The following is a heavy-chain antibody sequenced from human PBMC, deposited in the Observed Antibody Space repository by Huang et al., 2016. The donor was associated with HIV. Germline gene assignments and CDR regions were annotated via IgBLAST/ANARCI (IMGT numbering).Heavy chain of an antibody. CDR1: GFTFDDYT. V-gene: IGHV3-43*01. D-gene: IGHD3-10*01. Sequence: EVQLVESGGVVVQPGGSLRLSCAASGFTFDDYTMHWVRKGPGKGLEGGSRISWEGGRTYYADSVKGRFTISRDNSKNSLYLQMNSLRTEDTALYYCAKDMFPSLYGTIGGNYLDYWGQGTLVTVSS. CDR3: AKDMFPSLYGTIGGNYLDY. J-gene: IGHJ4*02. CDR2: ISWEGGRT.